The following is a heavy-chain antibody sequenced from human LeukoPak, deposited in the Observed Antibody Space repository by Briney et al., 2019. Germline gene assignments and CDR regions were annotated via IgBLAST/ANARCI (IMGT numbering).Heavy chain of an antibody. D-gene: IGHD6-19*01. J-gene: IGHJ4*02. CDR1: GFTVRSNY. CDR3: ARVAVGAGTDYFDY. Sequence: PGGSLRLSCAASGFTVRSNYMSWVRQAPGKGLEWVSVIYSGGDTYYADSVKGRFTISRDNSRNTLYLQMNSLRAEDTAVYYCARVAVGAGTDYFDYWGQGTLVTVSS. CDR2: IYSGGDT. V-gene: IGHV3-53*01.